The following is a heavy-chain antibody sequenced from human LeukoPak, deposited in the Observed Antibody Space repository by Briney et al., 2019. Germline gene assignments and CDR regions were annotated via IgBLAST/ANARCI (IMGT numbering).Heavy chain of an antibody. J-gene: IGHJ5*02. CDR2: IYPGDSDT. CDR1: GYSFTSYW. V-gene: IGHV5-51*01. CDR3: ARSVSSTSFWFDP. D-gene: IGHD2-2*01. Sequence: GESLKIYCKGSGYSFTSYWISWVRQMPGKGLEWMGVIYPGDSDTRYSPSFQGQVTISADKSISTAYLQWSSLKASDTAMYYCARSVSSTSFWFDPWGQGTLVTVSS.